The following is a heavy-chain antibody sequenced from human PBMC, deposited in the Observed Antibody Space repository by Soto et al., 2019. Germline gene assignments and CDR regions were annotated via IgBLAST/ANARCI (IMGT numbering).Heavy chain of an antibody. CDR1: GFTFSSYA. J-gene: IGHJ6*02. D-gene: IGHD6-6*01. V-gene: IGHV3-30-3*01. CDR2: ISYDGSNK. Sequence: RRLSCAASGFTFSSYAMHWVRQAPGKGLEWVAVISYDGSNKYYADSVKGRFTISRDNSKNTLYLQMNSLRAEDTAVYYCAREGAARSSYYYRMDVSGQGTTVTVSS. CDR3: AREGAARSSYYYRMDV.